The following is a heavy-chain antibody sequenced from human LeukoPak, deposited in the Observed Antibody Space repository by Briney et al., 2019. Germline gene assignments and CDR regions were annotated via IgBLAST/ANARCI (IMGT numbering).Heavy chain of an antibody. V-gene: IGHV3-74*01. CDR2: INTDGSST. Sequence: GGSLRLSCAASGFTFSSYWMHWVRQAPGKGLVWVSRINTDGSSTSYADSVKGRFTISRDNAKNTLYLQMNSLRAEDTAVYFCARGGSYSLAIGYWGQGTLVTVSS. CDR3: ARGGSYSLAIGY. J-gene: IGHJ4*02. D-gene: IGHD1-26*01. CDR1: GFTFSSYW.